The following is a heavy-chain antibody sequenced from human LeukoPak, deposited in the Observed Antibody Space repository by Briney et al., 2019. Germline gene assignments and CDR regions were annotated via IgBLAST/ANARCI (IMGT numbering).Heavy chain of an antibody. V-gene: IGHV4-4*02. CDR2: IHHSGSS. Sequence: SETLSLTCAVSGDSVSGAFWWSWVRLPPHKGLEWIGEIHHSGSSNYNPSLKSRVIISLDGSKNLLSLKLGSVTAADTAVYYCAKDSSSWPPGYMDVWGKGTTVTISS. CDR3: AKDSSSWPPGYMDV. CDR1: GDSVSGAFW. J-gene: IGHJ6*03. D-gene: IGHD6-13*01.